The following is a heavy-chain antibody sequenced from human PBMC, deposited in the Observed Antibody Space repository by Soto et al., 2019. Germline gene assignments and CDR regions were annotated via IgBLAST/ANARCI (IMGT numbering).Heavy chain of an antibody. V-gene: IGHV4-39*01. CDR1: GGSISSSSYY. CDR3: ARLGYDCYDSSGYLYCFDY. J-gene: IGHJ4*02. CDR2: IYYSGST. D-gene: IGHD3-22*01. Sequence: SETLSLTCTVSGGSISSSSYYWGWIRQPPGKGLEWIGSIYYSGSTYYNPSLKSRVTISVDTSKNQFSLKLSSVTAADTAVYYCARLGYDCYDSSGYLYCFDYWGQGTLVTVSS.